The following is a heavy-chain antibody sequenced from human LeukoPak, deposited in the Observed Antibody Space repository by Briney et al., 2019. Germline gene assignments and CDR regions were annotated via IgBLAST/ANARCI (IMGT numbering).Heavy chain of an antibody. CDR2: IYPGDSET. V-gene: IGHV5-51*01. J-gene: IGHJ4*02. CDR1: GYLFTNYW. D-gene: IGHD4-17*01. Sequence: GESLKISCKGSGYLFTNYWIGWVRQMPGKGLEWMGIIYPGDSETRYGPSSQGQVTISADKSISTGYLQWSGLKASDTAMYYCARLLYGVYSHYFDYWGQGTLVTPSA. CDR3: ARLLYGVYSHYFDY.